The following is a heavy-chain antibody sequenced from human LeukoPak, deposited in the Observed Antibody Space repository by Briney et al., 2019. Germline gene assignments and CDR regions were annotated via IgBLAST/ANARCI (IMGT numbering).Heavy chain of an antibody. V-gene: IGHV1-2*02. J-gene: IGHJ4*02. CDR3: ARVGDSSSWYVEIFDY. D-gene: IGHD6-13*01. CDR2: INPNSGGT. CDR1: GYTFTGYY. Sequence: ASVKVSCKASGYTFTGYYMHWVRQAPGQGLEWMGWINPNSGGTNYAQKFQGRVTMTRDTSISTAYMELSRLRSDDTAVYYCARVGDSSSWYVEIFDYWGQGTLVTVSS.